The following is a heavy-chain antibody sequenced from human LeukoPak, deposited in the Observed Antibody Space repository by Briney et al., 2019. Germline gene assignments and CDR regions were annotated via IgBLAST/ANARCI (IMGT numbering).Heavy chain of an antibody. CDR1: GFTFSSYG. CDR2: ISYDGSNK. J-gene: IGHJ4*02. V-gene: IGHV3-30*18. CDR3: AKDGAVPFDY. D-gene: IGHD3-16*01. Sequence: GGSLRLSCAASGFTFSSYGMHWVRQAPGKGLEWVAVISYDGSNKYYADSVKGRFTISRDNSKNTLYLQMNSLRAEDTAVYYCAKDGAVPFDYWGQGTLVTVSS.